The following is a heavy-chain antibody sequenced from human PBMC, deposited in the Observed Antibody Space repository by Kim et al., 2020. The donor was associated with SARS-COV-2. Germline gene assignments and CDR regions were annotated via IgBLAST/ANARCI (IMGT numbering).Heavy chain of an antibody. CDR2: IYYSGST. J-gene: IGHJ4*02. Sequence: SETLSLTCTVSGGSISSSSYYWGWIRQPPGKGLEWIGSIYYSGSTYYNPSLKSRVTISVDTSKNQFSLKLSSVTAADTAVYYCARSVAQHRRAIWYDYWGQGTLVTVSS. CDR1: GGSISSSSYY. D-gene: IGHD3-3*01. CDR3: ARSVAQHRRAIWYDY. V-gene: IGHV4-39*01.